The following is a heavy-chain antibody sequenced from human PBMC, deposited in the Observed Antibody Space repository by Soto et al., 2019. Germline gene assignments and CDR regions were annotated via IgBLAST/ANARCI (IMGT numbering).Heavy chain of an antibody. CDR1: GFTFSDYY. V-gene: IGHV3-11*01. J-gene: IGHJ2*01. D-gene: IGHD4-17*01. Sequence: GGSLRLSCAASGFTFSDYYMSWIRQAPGKGLEWVSYISSSGSTIYYADSVKGRFTISRDNAKNSLYLQMNSLRAEDTAVYYCARVRAFTITTVMDWYFDLWGRGTLVTVSS. CDR2: ISSSGSTI. CDR3: ARVRAFTITTVMDWYFDL.